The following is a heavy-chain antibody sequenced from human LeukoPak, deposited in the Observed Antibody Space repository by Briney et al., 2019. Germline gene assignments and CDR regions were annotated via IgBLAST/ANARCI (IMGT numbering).Heavy chain of an antibody. CDR2: IDHTGRT. V-gene: IGHV4-34*01. CDR1: GGSFSDHH. CDR3: ARLYMVRGVMLAPDI. D-gene: IGHD3-10*01. Sequence: SETLSLTCAVNGGSFSDHHWIWIRQSPGKGLEWIGEIDHTGRTNYNPSLKSRVTTLNSRVTISVDTSKKEFSLRLSSVTAADTAVYYCARLYMVRGVMLAPDIWGQGTKVTVSS. J-gene: IGHJ3*02.